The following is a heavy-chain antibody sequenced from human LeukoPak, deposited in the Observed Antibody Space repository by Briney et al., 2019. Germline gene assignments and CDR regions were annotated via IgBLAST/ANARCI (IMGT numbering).Heavy chain of an antibody. CDR2: FDPEDGET. Sequence: GASVKVSCKVSGYTLTELSMHWVRQAPGKGLEWMGGFDPEDGETIYAQKSQGRVTMTEDTSTDTAYMELSSLRSEDTAVYYCATDLDCSSTSCSYYYYGMDVWGQGTTVTVSS. CDR3: ATDLDCSSTSCSYYYYGMDV. J-gene: IGHJ6*02. V-gene: IGHV1-24*01. D-gene: IGHD2-2*01. CDR1: GYTLTELS.